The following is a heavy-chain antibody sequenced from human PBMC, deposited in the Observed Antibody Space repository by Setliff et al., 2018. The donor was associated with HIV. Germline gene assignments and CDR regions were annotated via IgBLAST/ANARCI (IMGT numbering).Heavy chain of an antibody. Sequence: SETLSLTCSISGGSVTSYLWHWFRQPPGKGLEWIGYIYYTGITDNNPSLEGRVTISVDTSKNQFSLRLKSVTTADTAVYYCAREFYGGNSRPFDYWGQGALVTVSS. CDR2: IYYTGIT. V-gene: IGHV4-59*02. J-gene: IGHJ4*02. D-gene: IGHD2-21*02. CDR3: AREFYGGNSRPFDY. CDR1: GGSVTSYL.